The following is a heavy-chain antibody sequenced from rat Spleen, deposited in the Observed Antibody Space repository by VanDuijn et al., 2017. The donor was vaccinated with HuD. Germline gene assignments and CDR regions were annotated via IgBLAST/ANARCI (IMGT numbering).Heavy chain of an antibody. Sequence: EVQLVESGGGLVQPGRSLKISCVASGFTFNNNWMTWIRQAPGKGLEWVASITNTGGGTYYPDSVKGRFTISRDNAKSTLYLQMNSLRSEDTATYYCSRSYNSGYGFDYWGQGVMVTVSS. CDR2: ITNTGGGT. CDR1: GFTFNNNW. J-gene: IGHJ2*01. V-gene: IGHV5-31*01. D-gene: IGHD4-3*01. CDR3: SRSYNSGYGFDY.